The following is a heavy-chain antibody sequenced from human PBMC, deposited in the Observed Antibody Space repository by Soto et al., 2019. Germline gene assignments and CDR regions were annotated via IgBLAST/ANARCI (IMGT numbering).Heavy chain of an antibody. V-gene: IGHV3-30*18. CDR2: ISYDGSNK. Sequence: GGSLRLSCAASGFTFSSYGMHWVRQAPGKGLEWVAVISYDGSNKYYADSVKGRFTISRDNSKNTLYLQMNSLRAEDTAVYYCAKDLADIVVVENYYYYGMDVWGQGTTVTVSS. CDR3: AKDLADIVVVENYYYYGMDV. J-gene: IGHJ6*02. D-gene: IGHD2-2*01. CDR1: GFTFSSYG.